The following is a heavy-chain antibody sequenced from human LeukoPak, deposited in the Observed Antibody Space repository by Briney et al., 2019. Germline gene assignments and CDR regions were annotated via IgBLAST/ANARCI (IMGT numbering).Heavy chain of an antibody. J-gene: IGHJ5*02. V-gene: IGHV3-30*03. CDR3: ARDSAQKTLTDDIVVVPAAPARWFDP. D-gene: IGHD2-2*01. CDR2: ISYDGSNK. Sequence: GGSLRLSCAASGFTFSSYGMHWVRQAPGKGLEWVAVISYDGSNKYYADSVKGRFTISRDNAKNTLYLQMNSLRAEDTAVYYCARDSAQKTLTDDIVVVPAAPARWFDPWGQGTLVTVSS. CDR1: GFTFSSYG.